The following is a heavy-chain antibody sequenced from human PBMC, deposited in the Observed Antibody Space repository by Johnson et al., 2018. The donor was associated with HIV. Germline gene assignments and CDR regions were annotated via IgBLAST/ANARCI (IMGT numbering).Heavy chain of an antibody. J-gene: IGHJ3*02. V-gene: IGHV3-30*04. CDR3: ARDLGDIVVVPAAIGAFDI. Sequence: QMQLVESGGGVVQPGRSLRLSCAASGFTFSSYAMHWVRQAPGKGLEWVAVISYDGSNKYYADSVKGRFTISRDNSKNTLYLQMNSLRAEDTAVYYCARDLGDIVVVPAAIGAFDIWGQGTMVTVSS. CDR2: ISYDGSNK. CDR1: GFTFSSYA. D-gene: IGHD2-2*01.